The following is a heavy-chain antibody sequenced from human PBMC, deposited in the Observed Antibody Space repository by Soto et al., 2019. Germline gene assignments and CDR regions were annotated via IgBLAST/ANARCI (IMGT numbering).Heavy chain of an antibody. J-gene: IGHJ4*02. CDR2: IYYTGST. V-gene: IGHV4-61*01. CDR1: GGSVNSGSYY. CDR3: ARADTARDY. D-gene: IGHD6-6*01. Sequence: VQLQESGPGLLKPSETLSLTCTVSGGSVNSGSYYWNWIRQPPGKEPEWIGYIYYTGSTKYNHSLKSRVTISAHTSKNQFSLTLTSVTAADTAVYYCARADTARDYWGQGTLVSVSS.